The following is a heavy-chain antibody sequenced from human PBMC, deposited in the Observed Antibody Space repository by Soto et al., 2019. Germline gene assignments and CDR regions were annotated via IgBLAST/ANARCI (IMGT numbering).Heavy chain of an antibody. J-gene: IGHJ6*03. CDR2: ITGSGDST. D-gene: IGHD7-27*01. CDR3: AKGLTGDYYYMDV. V-gene: IGHV3-23*01. CDR1: GFTLRSYA. Sequence: GGSLRLSCVASGFTLRSYAMSWVRQAPGKGLEWVSAITGSGDSTYYADSVKGRFTISSDNSKNTLYLQMNSLRAEDTAVYYCAKGLTGDYYYMDVWGKGTTVTVSS.